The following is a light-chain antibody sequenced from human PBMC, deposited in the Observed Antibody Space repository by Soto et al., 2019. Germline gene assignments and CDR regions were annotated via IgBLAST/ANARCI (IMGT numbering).Light chain of an antibody. Sequence: EIVMTQSPATLSVSPGERATLPGRASQSVSSSYVAWYQQKPGQAPRLLIYGASSRATGIPDRFSGSGSGTDFALTISRLEPEDFAVYYCQQSGSSRTFGQGTRLENK. CDR3: QQSGSSRT. CDR1: QSVSSSY. CDR2: GAS. V-gene: IGKV3-20*01. J-gene: IGKJ5*01.